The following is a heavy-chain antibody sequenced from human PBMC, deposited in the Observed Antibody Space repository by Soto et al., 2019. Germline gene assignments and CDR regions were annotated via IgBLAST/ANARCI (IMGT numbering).Heavy chain of an antibody. D-gene: IGHD5-18*01. J-gene: IGHJ5*02. Sequence: SETLSLTCAVSGGSISITNWWSWVRQPPGRGLEWIGEIYHSGSTNYNPSLKSRVTISIDKSKNQLSLKLDSVTAADTAVYYCARRALTELWLPGWFDPWGQGTLVTVSS. CDR2: IYHSGST. V-gene: IGHV4-4*02. CDR3: ARRALTELWLPGWFDP. CDR1: GGSISITNW.